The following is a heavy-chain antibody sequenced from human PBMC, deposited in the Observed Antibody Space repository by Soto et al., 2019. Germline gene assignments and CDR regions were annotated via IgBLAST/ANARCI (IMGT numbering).Heavy chain of an antibody. CDR2: IYYSGST. Sequence: QVQLQESGPGLVKPSQTLSLTCTVSGGSISSGDYYWSWIRQPPGKRLEWIGYIYYSGSTYYNPSLRSRGTISVATSKNQVPLKLTSVTAADTAVYYCAKGHNFYWYFDLWGRGTLVTVSS. CDR1: GGSISSGDYY. J-gene: IGHJ2*01. V-gene: IGHV4-30-4*01. CDR3: AKGHNFYWYFDL.